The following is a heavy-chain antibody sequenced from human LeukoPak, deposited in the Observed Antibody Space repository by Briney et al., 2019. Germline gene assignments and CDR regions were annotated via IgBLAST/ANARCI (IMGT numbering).Heavy chain of an antibody. Sequence: QPGGSLRLSCAASGFTFSSYSMNWVRQAPGKGLEWVSYISSSSSTLYYADSVKGRFTISRDNAKNSLYLQMNSLRAEDTAVYYCARDSVGATGRFFDYWGQGTLVTVSS. CDR3: ARDSVGATGRFFDY. V-gene: IGHV3-48*01. CDR2: ISSSSSTL. J-gene: IGHJ4*02. CDR1: GFTFSSYS. D-gene: IGHD1-26*01.